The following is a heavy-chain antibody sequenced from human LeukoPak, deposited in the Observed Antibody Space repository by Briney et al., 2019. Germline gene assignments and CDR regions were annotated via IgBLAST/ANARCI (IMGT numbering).Heavy chain of an antibody. CDR2: INPDGGST. D-gene: IGHD3-10*01. J-gene: IGHJ4*02. CDR1: GYTFNSYY. V-gene: IGHV1-46*02. Sequence: ASVKVSCKTSGYTFNSYYMHWVRRAPGQGLEWVGIINPDGGSTTYAQKFLGRVTMTRDTSTSTVYMELSSLRSEDTAVFYCARDQNYASARGSLDYWGQGTLVTVSS. CDR3: ARDQNYASARGSLDY.